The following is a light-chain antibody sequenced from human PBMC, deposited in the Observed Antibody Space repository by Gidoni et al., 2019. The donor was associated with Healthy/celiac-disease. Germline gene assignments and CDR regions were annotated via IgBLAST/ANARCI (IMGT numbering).Light chain of an antibody. Sequence: DIQMTQSPSSLSASVGDRVTITCQASKDISNYLNWYQQKPVKAPKLMIYDASNLETVVPSRFSGSGSGTDFTFTISSLQPEDIATYYCQQYDNLPLTFGGGTKVEIK. CDR3: QQYDNLPLT. J-gene: IGKJ4*01. CDR1: KDISNY. CDR2: DAS. V-gene: IGKV1-33*01.